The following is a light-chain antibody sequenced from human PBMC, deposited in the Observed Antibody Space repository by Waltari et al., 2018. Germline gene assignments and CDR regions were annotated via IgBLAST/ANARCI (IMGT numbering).Light chain of an antibody. Sequence: EIVLTQSPGTLSLSPGERATLSCRASQSVSRTLAWYQQKPGQAPRLLIYDASTRATGIPYRCSGSGSGTDFSLTISRLEPEDFAVYYCQKYGTLPATFGQGTKVEIK. CDR3: QKYGTLPAT. V-gene: IGKV3-20*01. CDR2: DAS. J-gene: IGKJ1*01. CDR1: QSVSRT.